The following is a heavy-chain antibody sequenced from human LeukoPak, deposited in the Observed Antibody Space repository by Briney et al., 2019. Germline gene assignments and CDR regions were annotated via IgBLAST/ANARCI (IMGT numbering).Heavy chain of an antibody. D-gene: IGHD6-19*01. CDR3: ARQAGSSWFWFDP. V-gene: IGHV5-51*01. J-gene: IGHJ5*02. CDR1: GYSFTSYW. CDR2: IFPRDSNT. Sequence: GESLKISCKGSGYSFTSYWIAWVRQMPGKSLEWMGIIFPRDSNTRYSPSFQGQVAISADKSISTAYLQWSSLKASDTAIYYCARQAGSSWFWFDPWGQGTRVTVSS.